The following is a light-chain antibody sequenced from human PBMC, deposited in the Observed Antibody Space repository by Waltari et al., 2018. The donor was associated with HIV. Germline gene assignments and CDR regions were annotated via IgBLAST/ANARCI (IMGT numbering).Light chain of an antibody. V-gene: IGLV2-23*02. Sequence: SPLTLPASLSGTPGQSVTLPCTGTNLDVCHYHLVSWDQPHPGKAPNPLIYDVSKRPSGVSSRFSGSKSGYWASLTISGLLTEDESYYYCLTYVSNSGTWKFGGGTYLTV. CDR3: LTYVSNSGTWK. J-gene: IGLJ3*02. CDR1: NLDVCHYHL. CDR2: DVS.